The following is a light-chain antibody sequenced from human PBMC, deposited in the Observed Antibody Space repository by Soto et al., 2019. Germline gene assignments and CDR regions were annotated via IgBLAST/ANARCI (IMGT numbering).Light chain of an antibody. CDR1: SSDIGGYDY. CDR3: SSHEAANNGVV. V-gene: IGLV2-8*01. J-gene: IGLJ2*01. Sequence: QSALTQPPSASGSPGQSVTISCTGTSSDIGGYDYVSWYQQFPGRAPKLIIYEVNQRPSGVPERFSGSKSGNTASLTVSGLQNEDEAEYFCSSHEAANNGVVFGGG. CDR2: EVN.